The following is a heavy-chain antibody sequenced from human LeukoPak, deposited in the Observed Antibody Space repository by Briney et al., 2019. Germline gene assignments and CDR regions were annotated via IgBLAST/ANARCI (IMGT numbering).Heavy chain of an antibody. CDR3: ARDPDCGGDCYPLGSNGMDV. CDR1: GSTFSSYT. Sequence: ASVKVSCKAAGSTFSSYTISWVRQAPGQGLEWMGRIIPILGIASYAQKFQGRVTITADKSTSTAYMELSSLRSEDTAVYYCARDPDCGGDCYPLGSNGMDVWGQGTTVTVSS. J-gene: IGHJ6*02. V-gene: IGHV1-69*04. CDR2: IIPILGIA. D-gene: IGHD2-21*02.